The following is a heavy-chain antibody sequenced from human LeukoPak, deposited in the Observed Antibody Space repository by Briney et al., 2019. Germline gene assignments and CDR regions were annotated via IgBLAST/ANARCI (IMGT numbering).Heavy chain of an antibody. J-gene: IGHJ4*02. D-gene: IGHD3-9*01. CDR2: IRNDGSNE. V-gene: IGHV3-30*02. Sequence: GGSLRLSCAASGFTFSSYALNWVRQAPGKGLEWVAFIRNDGSNEYYAGSVEGRFTISRDNSKNTLYLQMNSLRADDTAVYYCVKDHGWLLYSWGQGTLVTVSS. CDR1: GFTFSSYA. CDR3: VKDHGWLLYS.